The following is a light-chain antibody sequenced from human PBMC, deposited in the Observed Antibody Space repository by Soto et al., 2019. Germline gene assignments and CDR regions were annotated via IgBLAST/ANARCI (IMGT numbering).Light chain of an antibody. CDR3: QQYNTYPLT. V-gene: IGKV1-5*03. Sequence: DIQMTQSPSTLSASVGDRVTITCRASQSISTWLAWYQQKPGKAPKLLIYKASNLEGGSPSRFSGSGSGTEFTITISSLQPDDFATSYCQQYNTYPLTFGARTTLEIK. CDR1: QSISTW. J-gene: IGKJ4*01. CDR2: KAS.